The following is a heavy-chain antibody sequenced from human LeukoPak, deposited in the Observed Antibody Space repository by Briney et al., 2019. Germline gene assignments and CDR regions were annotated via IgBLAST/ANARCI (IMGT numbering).Heavy chain of an antibody. CDR1: GFTFSNYW. J-gene: IGHJ4*02. CDR2: VHGDGGLT. CDR3: VRDGDDYNFDY. Sequence: PGGSLRLSCAASGFTFSNYWMHWVRQAPGKGLVWVSRVHGDGGLTHYAASVKGRFTISRDNAKNMLYLQMHNLRAEDTALYFCVRDGDDYNFDYWGQGSPVTVSS. D-gene: IGHD5-24*01. V-gene: IGHV3-74*01.